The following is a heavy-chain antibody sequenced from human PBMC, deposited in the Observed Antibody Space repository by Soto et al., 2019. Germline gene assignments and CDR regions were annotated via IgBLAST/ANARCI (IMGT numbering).Heavy chain of an antibody. Sequence: QVQLVQSAAEVKKPGASVKVSCKASGYTFTTFGITWVRQAPGQGLEWMGWISPYNGYTNYAQKLQGRVTMTTDTLTSTAYMELRSLRSDDTAVYYCARDWACTSTTCYEEYFDYRGQGTLVTVSS. CDR3: ARDWACTSTTCYEEYFDY. CDR1: GYTFTTFG. D-gene: IGHD2-2*01. V-gene: IGHV1-18*01. CDR2: ISPYNGYT. J-gene: IGHJ4*02.